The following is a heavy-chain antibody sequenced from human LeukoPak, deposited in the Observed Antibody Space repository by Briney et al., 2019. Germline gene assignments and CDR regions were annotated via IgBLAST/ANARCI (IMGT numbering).Heavy chain of an antibody. CDR2: ISGSGGST. D-gene: IGHD2-15*01. J-gene: IGHJ4*02. CDR3: AKDPAVYCSGGSCPPSHFDY. Sequence: GGSLRLSCAASGFTFSSYAMSWVRQDPGKGLEWVSAISGSGGSTYYADSVKGRFTISRDNSKNTLYLQMNSLRAEDTAVYYCAKDPAVYCSGGSCPPSHFDYWGQGTLVTVSS. CDR1: GFTFSSYA. V-gene: IGHV3-23*01.